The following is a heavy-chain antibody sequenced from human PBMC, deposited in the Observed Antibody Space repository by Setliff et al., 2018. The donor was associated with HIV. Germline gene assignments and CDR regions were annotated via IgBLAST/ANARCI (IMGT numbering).Heavy chain of an antibody. Sequence: ASVKVSCKASGYTFTNFYVHWVRQAPGQGLEWLGMINPSGGDTTYAQKFQGRVTMTRDTSTSTAYMELRSLRSDDTAVYYCARDLFTVPSREGYDYWGQGTLVTVSS. V-gene: IGHV1-46*01. CDR2: INPSGGDT. J-gene: IGHJ4*02. CDR1: GYTFTNFY. D-gene: IGHD1-26*01. CDR3: ARDLFTVPSREGYDY.